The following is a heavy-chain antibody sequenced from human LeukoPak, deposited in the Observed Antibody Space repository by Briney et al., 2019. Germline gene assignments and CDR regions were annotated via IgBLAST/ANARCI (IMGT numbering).Heavy chain of an antibody. CDR1: GFTFSVSA. CDR3: ARNIVGATTLDY. V-gene: IGHV3-73*01. CDR2: IRSKANNYAT. J-gene: IGHJ4*02. D-gene: IGHD1-26*01. Sequence: GGSLRLSCAASGFTFSVSAMPWVREASGKRLECVGRIRSKANNYATAYAASVEGRFNVSRDDSRNTAFLQMNSLKTEDTGVYCCARNIVGATTLDYWGQGTLVTVSS.